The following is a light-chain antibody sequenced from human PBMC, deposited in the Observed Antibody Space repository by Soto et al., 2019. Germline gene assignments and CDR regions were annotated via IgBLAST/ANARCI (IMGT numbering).Light chain of an antibody. CDR3: QQRSNWPSYT. CDR2: DAS. Sequence: EIVLTQSPATLSLSPGERATLSCRASQSVSSYLAWYQQKPGQAPRLLIYDASNMATGIPARFSGSGSGTDFTLTISSLDPEDFAVYYCQQRSNWPSYTFGQGTKLEIK. V-gene: IGKV3-11*01. J-gene: IGKJ2*01. CDR1: QSVSSY.